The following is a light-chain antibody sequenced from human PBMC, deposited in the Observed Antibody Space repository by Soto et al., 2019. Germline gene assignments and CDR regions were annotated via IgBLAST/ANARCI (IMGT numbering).Light chain of an antibody. CDR1: QGISSY. V-gene: IGKV1-8*01. J-gene: IGKJ3*01. CDR2: AAS. CDR3: QQYYSYPFT. Sequence: AIRMTQSPSSFSASTGDRVTITCRASQGISSYLAWYQQKPWKAPKLLIYAASTLQSGVPSRFSGSGSGTDFTLPLSCLLSVDFATYYCQQYYSYPFTFGPGTKVDIK.